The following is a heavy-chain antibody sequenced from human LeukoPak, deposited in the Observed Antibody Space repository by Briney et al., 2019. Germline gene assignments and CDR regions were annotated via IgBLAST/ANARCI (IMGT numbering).Heavy chain of an antibody. V-gene: IGHV4-4*09. J-gene: IGHJ3*02. Sequence: SETLSLTCTVSGSISGYYWSWIRQPPGKGLEWIVYIYTSGSTNYNPSLESRVTISVDTSKNQFSLDLSSVTAADTAVYYCARQKCTSTSCLTKNAFDIWGQGTMVTVSS. CDR3: ARQKCTSTSCLTKNAFDI. CDR1: GSISGYY. D-gene: IGHD2-2*01. CDR2: IYTSGST.